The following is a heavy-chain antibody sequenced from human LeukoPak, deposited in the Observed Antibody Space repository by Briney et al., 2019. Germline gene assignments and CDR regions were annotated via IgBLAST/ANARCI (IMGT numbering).Heavy chain of an antibody. CDR3: ARENRGGTSISSHIYYFDY. Sequence: ASVKVSCKASGYTFTAYYMHWVRQAPGQGLEWMGWINPNSGGTNFAQKFQGRVTMTRDTSISTAYMELSRLRSDVTAVYYCARENRGGTSISSHIYYFDYWGQGTLVTVSS. V-gene: IGHV1-2*02. CDR1: GYTFTAYY. CDR2: INPNSGGT. J-gene: IGHJ4*02. D-gene: IGHD1-14*01.